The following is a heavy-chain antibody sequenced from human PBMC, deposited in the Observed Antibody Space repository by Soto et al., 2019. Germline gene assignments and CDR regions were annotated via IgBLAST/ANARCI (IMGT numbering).Heavy chain of an antibody. CDR3: ARHFGIRNYYDSSGYSYYYYGMDV. CDR1: GGSISSSSYY. Sequence: QLQLQESGPGLVKPSETLSLTCTVSGGSISSSSYYWGWIRQPPGKGLEWIGSIYYSGSTYYNPSLKSRVTISVDTSKNQFSLKLSSVTAADTAVYYCARHFGIRNYYDSSGYSYYYYGMDVWGQGTTVTVSS. J-gene: IGHJ6*02. D-gene: IGHD3-22*01. V-gene: IGHV4-39*01. CDR2: IYYSGST.